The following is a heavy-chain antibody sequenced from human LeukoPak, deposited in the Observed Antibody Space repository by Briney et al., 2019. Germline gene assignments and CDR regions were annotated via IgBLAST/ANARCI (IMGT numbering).Heavy chain of an antibody. CDR1: GGSISSYY. D-gene: IGHD3-22*01. Sequence: SETLSLTCTVSGGSISSYYWSWIRQPPGKGLEWIGYIYYSGSTNYNPSLKSRVIISVDTSKNQFSLKLSSVTAADTAVYYCARAGYDSSGYYSLGSIDYWGQGTLVTVSS. V-gene: IGHV4-59*01. J-gene: IGHJ4*02. CDR3: ARAGYDSSGYYSLGSIDY. CDR2: IYYSGST.